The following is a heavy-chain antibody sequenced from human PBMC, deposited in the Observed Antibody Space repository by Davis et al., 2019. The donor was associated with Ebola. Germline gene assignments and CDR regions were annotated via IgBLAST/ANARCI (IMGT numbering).Heavy chain of an antibody. V-gene: IGHV1-3*01. CDR3: AIPRGSYSSSWPTMDV. Sequence: ASVKVSCKASGYTFTSYAMHWVRQAPGQRLEWMGWINAGNGNTKYSQKFQGRVTMTTDTSTSTAYMELRSLRSDDTAVYYCAIPRGSYSSSWPTMDVWGKGTTVTVSS. D-gene: IGHD6-13*01. J-gene: IGHJ6*04. CDR1: GYTFTSYA. CDR2: INAGNGNT.